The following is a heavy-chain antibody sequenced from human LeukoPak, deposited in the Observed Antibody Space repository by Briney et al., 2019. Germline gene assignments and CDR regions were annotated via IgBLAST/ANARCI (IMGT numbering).Heavy chain of an antibody. J-gene: IGHJ4*02. D-gene: IGHD3-10*01. Sequence: GASVKDSCKASGYTFTSDYMHWVRQAPGQGLEWMGIINPSGGSTSYAQKFQGRVTMTRDTSTSTVYMELSSLRSEDTAVYYCARDVSELLHEWGQGTLVTVSS. CDR3: ARDVSELLHE. CDR2: INPSGGST. V-gene: IGHV1-46*01. CDR1: GYTFTSDY.